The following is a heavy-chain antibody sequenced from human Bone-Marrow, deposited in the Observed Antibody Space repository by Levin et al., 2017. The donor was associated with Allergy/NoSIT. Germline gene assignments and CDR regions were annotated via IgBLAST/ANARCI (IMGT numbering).Heavy chain of an antibody. J-gene: IGHJ2*01. V-gene: IGHV3-9*01. CDR3: VKDIGSTWFWYFDL. CDR2: ITWGSGDI. CDR1: GFNFPNSA. D-gene: IGHD2/OR15-2a*01. Sequence: GGSLRLSCTASGFNFPNSAMHWVRQAPGKGLEWVSAITWGSGDIGYADSVRGRFTISRDNAKNALYLQMNSLRPEDTAFYYCVKDIGSTWFWYFDLWGRGTLVTVSS.